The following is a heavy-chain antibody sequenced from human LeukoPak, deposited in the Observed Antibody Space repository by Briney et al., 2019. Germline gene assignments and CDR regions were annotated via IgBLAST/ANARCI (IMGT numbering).Heavy chain of an antibody. CDR1: GGTFSSYA. J-gene: IGHJ4*02. CDR2: IIPIFGTA. Sequence: ASVKVSCKASGGTFSSYAISWVRQAPGQGLEWMGGIIPIFGTANYAQKFQGRVTITADESTSTAYMELSSLRSEDTAVYYCAVNRRDGYNFGFGYWGQGTLVTGSS. CDR3: AVNRRDGYNFGFGY. V-gene: IGHV1-69*13. D-gene: IGHD5-24*01.